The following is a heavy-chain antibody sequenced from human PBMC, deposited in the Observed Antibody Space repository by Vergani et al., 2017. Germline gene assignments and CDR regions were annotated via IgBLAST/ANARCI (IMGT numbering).Heavy chain of an antibody. D-gene: IGHD3-10*01. V-gene: IGHV4-59*01. J-gene: IGHJ5*02. CDR3: GRVADFYGLGSRLLDL. CDR1: GGSMSGYY. Sequence: QVRLQESGPGLVKPSETLSLTCSVSGGSMSGYYWSWIRQPPGKKLEWIGYMYHSGSTNYNPSLETRVTISGDTSKNQFSLKLNSVTAADTAVYYCGRVADFYGLGSRLLDLLGQGILVTVSS. CDR2: MYHSGST.